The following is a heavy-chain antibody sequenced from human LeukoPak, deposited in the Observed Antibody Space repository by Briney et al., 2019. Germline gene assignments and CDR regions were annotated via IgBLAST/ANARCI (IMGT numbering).Heavy chain of an antibody. V-gene: IGHV4-31*03. Sequence: SETLSLTCTVSGGSISNGGYYWSWIRQHPGKGLEWIGYIYYSGNAYYNPSLKSRVTISVDTSKNQFSLKLSSVTAADTAVYYCARAGYDSSGYSTYYFDYWGQGTLVTVSS. CDR3: ARAGYDSSGYSTYYFDY. J-gene: IGHJ4*02. CDR2: IYYSGNA. D-gene: IGHD3-22*01. CDR1: GGSISNGGYY.